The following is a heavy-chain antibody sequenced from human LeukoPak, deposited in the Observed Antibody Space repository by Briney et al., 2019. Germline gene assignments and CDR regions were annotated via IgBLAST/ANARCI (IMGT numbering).Heavy chain of an antibody. V-gene: IGHV3-23*01. J-gene: IGHJ3*01. CDR1: GFTFNIYA. D-gene: IGHD3-9*01. Sequence: GGSLRLSCAASGFTFNIYAMSCVRQAPGKGLEWVSAISGSGHSPYYADSVKGRFTISKDSSKDTLYLQMINLRAEDTAVYYCAKPAHYDILTGSAIDAFDVWGRGTMVAVSS. CDR3: AKPAHYDILTGSAIDAFDV. CDR2: ISGSGHSP.